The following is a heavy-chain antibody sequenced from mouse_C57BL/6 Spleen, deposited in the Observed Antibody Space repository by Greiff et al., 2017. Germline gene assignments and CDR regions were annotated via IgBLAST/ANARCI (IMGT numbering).Heavy chain of an antibody. CDR2: IFPGSGST. V-gene: IGHV1-75*01. D-gene: IGHD2-1*01. Sequence: QVQLQQSGPELVKPGASVKISCKASGYTFTDYYINWVKQRPGQGLEWIGWIFPGSGSTYYNEKFKGKATLTVDKSSSTAYMLLSSLTSEDSAVYFCARQGTSTMVTTYYFDYWGQGTTLTVSS. CDR1: GYTFTDYY. J-gene: IGHJ2*01. CDR3: ARQGTSTMVTTYYFDY.